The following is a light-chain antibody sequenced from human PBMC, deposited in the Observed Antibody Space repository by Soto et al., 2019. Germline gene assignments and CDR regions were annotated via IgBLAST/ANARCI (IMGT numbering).Light chain of an antibody. CDR3: CSYGGSYTWV. V-gene: IGLV2-11*01. CDR2: DVS. CDR1: SSDVGGYNF. J-gene: IGLJ3*02. Sequence: QSALTQPRSVSGSPGQSVTISCTGTSSDVGGYNFVSWYQQHPGKAPTLMIFDVSQRPSGVPDRFSGSKSGNMASLTISGLQADDEADYYCCSYGGSYTWVFGGGTKVTVL.